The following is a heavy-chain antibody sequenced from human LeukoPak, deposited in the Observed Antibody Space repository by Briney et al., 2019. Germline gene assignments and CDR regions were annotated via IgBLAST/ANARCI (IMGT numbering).Heavy chain of an antibody. J-gene: IGHJ1*01. CDR3: ARDPGADTAMDHYFQH. CDR2: ISAYNGNT. CDR1: GYTFTSYG. Sequence: GASVKVSCKASGYTFTSYGISWVRQAPGQGLEWMGWISAYNGNTNYAQKLQGRVTMTTDTSTSTAYMELRSLRSDDTAVYYCARDPGADTAMDHYFQHWGQGTLVTVSS. D-gene: IGHD5-18*01. V-gene: IGHV1-18*04.